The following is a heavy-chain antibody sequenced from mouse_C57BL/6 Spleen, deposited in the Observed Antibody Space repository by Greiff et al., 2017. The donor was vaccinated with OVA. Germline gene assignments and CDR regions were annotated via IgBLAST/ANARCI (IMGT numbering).Heavy chain of an antibody. J-gene: IGHJ3*01. D-gene: IGHD1-1*01. CDR3: TTGGYGSSSFAY. V-gene: IGHV14-4*01. Sequence: VQLQQSGAELVRPGASVKLSCTASGFNIKDDYMHWVKQRPEQGLEWIGWIDPENGDTEYASKFQGKATITADTSSNTAYLQLSSLTSEDTAVYYCTTGGYGSSSFAYWGQGTLVTVSA. CDR2: IDPENGDT. CDR1: GFNIKDDY.